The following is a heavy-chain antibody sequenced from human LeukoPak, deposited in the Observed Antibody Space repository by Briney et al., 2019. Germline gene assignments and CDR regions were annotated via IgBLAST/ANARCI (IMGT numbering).Heavy chain of an antibody. D-gene: IGHD3-3*01. CDR1: GGTFSSYA. Sequence: SVKVSCKASGGTFSSYAISWVRQAPGQGLEWMGGIIPIFGTANYAQKFQGRVTITADESTSTAYMELSSLRSEDTAVYYCARDRPWSGRSFDHWGQGTLVTVSS. CDR3: ARDRPWSGRSFDH. J-gene: IGHJ4*02. V-gene: IGHV1-69*13. CDR2: IIPIFGTA.